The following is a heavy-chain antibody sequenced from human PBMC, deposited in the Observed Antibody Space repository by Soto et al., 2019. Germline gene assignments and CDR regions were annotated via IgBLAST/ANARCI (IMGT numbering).Heavy chain of an antibody. V-gene: IGHV4-30-4*01. D-gene: IGHD2-21*02. CDR1: GGSISSDNYY. CDR2: IYDSGST. CDR3: ARGEHIVVVTANFDY. Sequence: SETLSLTCTVSGGSISSDNYYWSWIRQPPGKGLEWIGYIYDSGSTYYNPSLKSRVTISVDTPKNQFSLKLSSVTAADTAVYYCARGEHIVVVTANFDYWGQGTLVTVSS. J-gene: IGHJ4*02.